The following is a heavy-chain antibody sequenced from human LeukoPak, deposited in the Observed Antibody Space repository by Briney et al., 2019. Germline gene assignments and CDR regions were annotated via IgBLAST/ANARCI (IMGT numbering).Heavy chain of an antibody. CDR3: ARGGKSELGTCVF. J-gene: IGHJ4*02. CDR1: GYTFSGYY. V-gene: IGHV1-2*02. Sequence: ASVKVSCKASGYTFSGYYMNWVRQAPGQGLEWMGWINPDSGGAIYAQKFQGRVTMTRDTSTNTAYLDLRSLRSDDTAVYFCARGGKSELGTCVFWGQGTLVTVSS. D-gene: IGHD7-27*01. CDR2: INPDSGGA.